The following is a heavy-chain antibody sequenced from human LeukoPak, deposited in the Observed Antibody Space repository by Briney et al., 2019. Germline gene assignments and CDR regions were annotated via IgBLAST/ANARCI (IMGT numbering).Heavy chain of an antibody. CDR3: VRGTVY. Sequence: GGSLRLSCSVSGFTFSTYVMHWVRQAPGKGLEYVSAISSNGDNTYYADSVKGRFTISRDNSKNTLYLQMSSLRADDTAVYYWVRGTVYWGQGALVTVSS. CDR2: ISSNGDNT. D-gene: IGHD4-17*01. J-gene: IGHJ4*02. V-gene: IGHV3-64D*06. CDR1: GFTFSTYV.